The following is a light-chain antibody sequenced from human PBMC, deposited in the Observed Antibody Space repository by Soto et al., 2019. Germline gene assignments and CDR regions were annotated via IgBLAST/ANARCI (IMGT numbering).Light chain of an antibody. CDR3: CSYVGASTYV. J-gene: IGLJ1*01. CDR2: EDT. V-gene: IGLV2-23*01. Sequence: QSALTQPASVSGSPGQSITISCTGTTSFVGSYNLVSWYQQHTGKAPQVLIYEDTKRPSGVSNRFSGSISGRTASLTISGLQAEDEADYYCCSYVGASTYVFGTGTKLTVL. CDR1: TSFVGSYNL.